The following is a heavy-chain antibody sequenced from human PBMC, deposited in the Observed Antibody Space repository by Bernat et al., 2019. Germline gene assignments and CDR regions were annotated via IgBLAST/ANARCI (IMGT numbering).Heavy chain of an antibody. CDR2: IYPGDSDT. D-gene: IGHD2-21*01. Sequence: EVQLVQSGAEVKKPGESLRIPCKGSGYSFTTYWFGWVRQMPGKGLEWMGIIYPGDSDTKYSPSFQGQVTISVDQSINTAYLQWSSLKASDTAMYYCARRSYCDGDCTINYYSYYGIDFWGQGTTVTVSS. V-gene: IGHV5-51*03. CDR3: ARRSYCDGDCTINYYSYYGIDF. J-gene: IGHJ6*02. CDR1: GYSFTTYW.